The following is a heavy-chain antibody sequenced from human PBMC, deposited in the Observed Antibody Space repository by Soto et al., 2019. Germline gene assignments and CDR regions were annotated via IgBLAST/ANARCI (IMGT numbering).Heavy chain of an antibody. CDR3: ARGPEGVVPAAIYAFDI. D-gene: IGHD2-2*01. V-gene: IGHV1-2*04. J-gene: IGHJ3*02. Sequence: ASVKVSCKASGYTFTGYYMHWVRQAPGQGLEWMGWINPNSGGTNYAQKLQGWVTMTRDTSISTAYMELSRLRSDDTAVYYCARGPEGVVPAAIYAFDIWGQGTMVTVSS. CDR2: INPNSGGT. CDR1: GYTFTGYY.